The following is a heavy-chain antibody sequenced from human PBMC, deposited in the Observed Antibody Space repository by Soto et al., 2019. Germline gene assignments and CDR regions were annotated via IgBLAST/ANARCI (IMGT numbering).Heavy chain of an antibody. CDR1: GGSLSGYY. CDR3: ARDLQDSGSYTRAGVFDY. V-gene: IGHV4-34*01. J-gene: IGHJ4*02. Sequence: SETLSLTCAVYGGSLSGYYWSWIRQPPEKGLEWIGEINHSGGTNYNPSLKSRVTISVDTSKNQFSLKLSSVTAADTAVYYCARDLQDSGSYTRAGVFDYWGQGTLVTVSS. CDR2: INHSGGT. D-gene: IGHD1-26*01.